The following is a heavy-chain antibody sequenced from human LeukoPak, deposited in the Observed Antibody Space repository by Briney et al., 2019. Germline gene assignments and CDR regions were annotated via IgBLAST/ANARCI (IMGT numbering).Heavy chain of an antibody. CDR1: GFTFDDYG. CDR3: ARDSHSYGYYYYYMDV. D-gene: IGHD5-18*01. V-gene: IGHV4-59*01. CDR2: IYYSGNT. J-gene: IGHJ6*03. Sequence: GSLRLSCAASGFTFDDYGMSWVRQAPGKGLEWIGYIYYSGNTNYNPSLKSRVTISVDTSKNQFSLKLSSVTAADTAVYYCARDSHSYGYYYYYMDVWGKGTTVTVSS.